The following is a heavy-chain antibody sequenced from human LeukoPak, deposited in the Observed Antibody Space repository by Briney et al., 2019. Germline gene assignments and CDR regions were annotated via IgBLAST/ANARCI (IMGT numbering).Heavy chain of an antibody. CDR1: GYTFTGYY. J-gene: IGHJ4*02. CDR3: ARDWSNGDYYFDY. V-gene: IGHV1-2*02. Sequence: ASVKVSCKASGYTFTGYYIHWVRQAPGQGLEWMGWINPNSGGTNYAQKFQGRVTMTRDTSISTAYMELSRLRSDDTAVYYCARDWSNGDYYFDYWGQGTLVTVSS. CDR2: INPNSGGT. D-gene: IGHD4-17*01.